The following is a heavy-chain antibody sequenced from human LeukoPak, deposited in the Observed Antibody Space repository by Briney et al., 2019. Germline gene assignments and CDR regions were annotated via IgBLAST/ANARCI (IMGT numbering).Heavy chain of an antibody. CDR3: ARVLPAPVDYYYMDV. J-gene: IGHJ6*03. CDR1: GFTVSSNY. V-gene: IGHV3-21*01. CDR2: ISSSRSYK. Sequence: GGSLRLSCAASGFTVSSNYMSWVRQAPGKGLEWVSSISSSRSYKYYADSLKGRFTISRDNAKNSLYLQMNSLTAEDTAVYYCARVLPAPVDYYYMDVWGKGTTVTVSS. D-gene: IGHD2-2*01.